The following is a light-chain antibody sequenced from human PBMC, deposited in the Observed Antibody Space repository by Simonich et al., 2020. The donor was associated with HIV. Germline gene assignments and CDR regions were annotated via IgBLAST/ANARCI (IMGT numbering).Light chain of an antibody. Sequence: NFMLTQPHSVSESPGKTVTISCTRSSGSIARNYVQWYQQRPGSAPTTVIYEDNQRPSGVPDRFSGSIDSSSNPASLTSSGLKTEDEADYYCQSYDSSNQVFGGGTKLTVL. V-gene: IGLV6-57*03. CDR3: QSYDSSNQV. J-gene: IGLJ3*02. CDR1: SGSIARNY. CDR2: EDN.